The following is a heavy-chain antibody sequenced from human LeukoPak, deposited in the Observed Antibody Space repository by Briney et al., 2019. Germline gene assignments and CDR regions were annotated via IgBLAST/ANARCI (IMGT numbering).Heavy chain of an antibody. Sequence: ASVKVSCKASGYTFTGYYMHWVRQAPGQGLEWMGIINPSGGSTSYAQKFQGRVTMTRDTSTSTVYMELSSLRSEDTAVYYCARDRSFVPGIAVAGTMLTFYWFDPWGQGTVVTVSS. D-gene: IGHD6-19*01. CDR2: INPSGGST. CDR1: GYTFTGYY. J-gene: IGHJ5*02. CDR3: ARDRSFVPGIAVAGTMLTFYWFDP. V-gene: IGHV1-46*01.